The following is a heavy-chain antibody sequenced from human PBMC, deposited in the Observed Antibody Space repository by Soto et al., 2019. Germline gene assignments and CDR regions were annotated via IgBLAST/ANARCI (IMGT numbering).Heavy chain of an antibody. CDR2: IYYSGST. CDR3: ARGDVVVPAAIWFDP. V-gene: IGHV4-59*01. D-gene: IGHD2-2*01. Sequence: PSETLSLTCTVSGGSISSYYWSWVRQPPGKGLEWIGYIYYSGSTNYNPSLKSRVTISVDTSKNQFSLKLSSVTAADTAVYYCARGDVVVPAAIWFDPWGQGTLVTVS. CDR1: GGSISSYY. J-gene: IGHJ5*02.